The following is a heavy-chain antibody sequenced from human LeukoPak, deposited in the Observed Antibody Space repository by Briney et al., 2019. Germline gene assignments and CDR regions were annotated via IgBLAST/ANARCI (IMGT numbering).Heavy chain of an antibody. CDR1: GGSISSGSYY. Sequence: SETLSLTCTVSGGSISSGSYYWSWIRQPAGKGLEWIGRIYTSGSTNYNPSLKRRVTISVDTSKNQFSLKLSSVTAADTAVYSCARVRYYYDSSGSHSLAFDYWGQGTLVTVSS. CDR2: IYTSGST. V-gene: IGHV4-61*02. D-gene: IGHD3-22*01. J-gene: IGHJ4*02. CDR3: ARVRYYYDSSGSHSLAFDY.